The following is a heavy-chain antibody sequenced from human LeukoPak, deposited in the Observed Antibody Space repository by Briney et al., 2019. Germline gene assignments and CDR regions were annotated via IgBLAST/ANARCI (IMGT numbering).Heavy chain of an antibody. CDR2: ISGSGGST. J-gene: IGHJ6*02. D-gene: IGHD1-14*01. Sequence: GGSLRLSCAASGFTFSSYVMSWVRQAPGKGLKWVSAISGSGGSTYYADSVKGRFTISRDNSKNTLYLQMNSLRAEDTAVYYCAKDGTGSWGMDVWGQGTTVTVSS. V-gene: IGHV3-23*01. CDR1: GFTFSSYV. CDR3: AKDGTGSWGMDV.